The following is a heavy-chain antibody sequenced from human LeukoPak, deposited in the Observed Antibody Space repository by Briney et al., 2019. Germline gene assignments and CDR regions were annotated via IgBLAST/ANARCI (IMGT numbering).Heavy chain of an antibody. CDR3: ARDPHTASFDY. D-gene: IGHD5-18*01. CDR2: INYSGST. V-gene: IGHV4-59*01. J-gene: IGHJ4*02. CDR1: GDSINNYY. Sequence: PSEALSLTCPVSGDSINNYYLSWIRQPPGKGLEWIDNINYSGSTNSNPPLKSQATISVDMSRKHSVLALSSVTAADTAVYYCARDPHTASFDYWGQGTLVTVSS.